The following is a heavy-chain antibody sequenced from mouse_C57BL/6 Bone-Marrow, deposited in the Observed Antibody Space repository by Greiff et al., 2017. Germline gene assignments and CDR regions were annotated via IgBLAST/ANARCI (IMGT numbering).Heavy chain of an antibody. CDR2: IYPGSGST. J-gene: IGHJ2*01. CDR3: AREGLTTVVARGYFDY. Sequence: QVQLQQPGAELVKPGASVKMSCKASGYTFTSYWITWVKQRPGQGLEWIGDIYPGSGSTNYNEKFKGKATLTVDTSSSTAYMQLSSLTSEDSAVYYCAREGLTTVVARGYFDYWGQGTTLTVSS. D-gene: IGHD1-1*01. V-gene: IGHV1-55*01. CDR1: GYTFTSYW.